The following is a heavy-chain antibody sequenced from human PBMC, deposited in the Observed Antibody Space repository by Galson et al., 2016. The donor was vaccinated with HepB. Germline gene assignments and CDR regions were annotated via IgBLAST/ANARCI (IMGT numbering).Heavy chain of an antibody. CDR2: ISSDGMNA. V-gene: IGHV3-43D*03. Sequence: SLRLSCAASGFTFDDYAMHWVRQGPGKGLEWVSLISSDGMNAYYADSVRGRFTISRDNSKDSLYLQMNNLRAEDTALYYCAKDMGGFCTSSSCYGLYGMGVWGQGTTGTVSS. J-gene: IGHJ6*02. CDR1: GFTFDDYA. D-gene: IGHD2-2*01. CDR3: AKDMGGFCTSSSCYGLYGMGV.